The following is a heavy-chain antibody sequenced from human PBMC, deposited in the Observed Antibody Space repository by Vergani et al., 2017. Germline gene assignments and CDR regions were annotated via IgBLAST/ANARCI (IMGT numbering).Heavy chain of an antibody. CDR2: FEPEHGEV. D-gene: IGHD3-22*01. V-gene: IGHV1-24*01. Sequence: QVQLVQSGSEVRKPGASVKVSCQVSGYSLPELTIHWVRQAPGKGLEWMGGFEPEHGEVTFSHHIQGRVTMTEDRSTDTAYMELSSLRPDDTALYYCAIVXDYYDSSGDYLDYWAREPWSLSPQ. CDR1: GYSLPELT. CDR3: AIVXDYYDSSGDYLDY. J-gene: IGHJ4*02.